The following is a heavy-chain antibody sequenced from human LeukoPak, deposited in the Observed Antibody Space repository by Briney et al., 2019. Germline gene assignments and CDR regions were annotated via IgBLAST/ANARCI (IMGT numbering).Heavy chain of an antibody. CDR1: GGSISSSSYY. Sequence: SENLSLTCTVSGGSISSSSYYWGWIRQPPGKGLEWIGSIYYSGSTYYNPSLKSRVTISVDTSKNQFSLKLSSVTAADTAVYYCARDLIAYSSPNNWFDPWGQGTLVTVSS. J-gene: IGHJ5*02. V-gene: IGHV4-39*07. D-gene: IGHD6-13*01. CDR2: IYYSGST. CDR3: ARDLIAYSSPNNWFDP.